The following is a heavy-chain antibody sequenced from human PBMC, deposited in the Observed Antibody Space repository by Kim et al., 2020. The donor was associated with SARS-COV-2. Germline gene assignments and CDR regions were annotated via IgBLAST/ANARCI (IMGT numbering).Heavy chain of an antibody. J-gene: IGHJ4*02. CDR2: TSPSNGNT. Sequence: ASVKVSCKASGYTFTNYGISWVRLAAGQGLEWLGWTSPSNGNTKYAQKVRDRVTLTTDTSTKTVYLDLRGLTSDDTGVYYCARWDTTKTTLLDSWAQGT. V-gene: IGHV1-18*01. D-gene: IGHD5-18*01. CDR1: GYTFTNYG. CDR3: ARWDTTKTTLLDS.